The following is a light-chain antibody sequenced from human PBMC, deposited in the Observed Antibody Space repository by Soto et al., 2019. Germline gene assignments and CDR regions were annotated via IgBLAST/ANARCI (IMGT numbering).Light chain of an antibody. V-gene: IGLV2-18*02. CDR3: SSYTSSSRYV. Sequence: QSVLTQPPSVSGSPGQSVTISCTGTSSDVGKYDRVSWYQQPPGTAPKLIIYEVINRPSGVPARFSGSKSGNTASLIISGLQAEDEAEYYCSSYTSSSRYVFGTGTKVTVL. J-gene: IGLJ1*01. CDR2: EVI. CDR1: SSDVGKYDR.